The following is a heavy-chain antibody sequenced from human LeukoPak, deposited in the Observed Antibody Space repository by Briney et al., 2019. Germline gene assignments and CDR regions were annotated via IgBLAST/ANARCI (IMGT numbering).Heavy chain of an antibody. CDR1: GFTFSSYA. V-gene: IGHV3-30*04. CDR2: ISYDGSNK. CDR3: GKDVLAGGLDV. Sequence: GGSLRLSCAASGFTFSSYAMHWVRQAPGKGLEWVAVISYDGSNKYYADSVKGRFTISRDNAKNSLYLQMNSLRAEDTALYYCGKDVLAGGLDVWGQGTTVTVSS. J-gene: IGHJ6*02.